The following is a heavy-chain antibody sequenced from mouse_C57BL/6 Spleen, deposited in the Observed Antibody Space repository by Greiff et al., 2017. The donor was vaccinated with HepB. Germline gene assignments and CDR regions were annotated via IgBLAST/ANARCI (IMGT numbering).Heavy chain of an antibody. V-gene: IGHV1-50*01. CDR2: IDPSDSYT. D-gene: IGHD2-4*01. CDR3: ARRRGYDYGMDY. CDR1: GYTFTSYW. Sequence: VQPQQPGAELVKPGASVKLSCKASGYTFTSYWMQWVKQRPGQGLEWIGEIDPSDSYTNYNQKFKGKATLTVDTSSSTAYMQLSSLTSEDSAVYYCARRRGYDYGMDYWGQGTSVTVSS. J-gene: IGHJ4*01.